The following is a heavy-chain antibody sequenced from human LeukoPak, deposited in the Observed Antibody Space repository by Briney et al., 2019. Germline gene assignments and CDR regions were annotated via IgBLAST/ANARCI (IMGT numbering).Heavy chain of an antibody. CDR3: ARDGGIAAAVIDY. CDR2: ISSSSSYI. Sequence: PGGSLRLSCAASGFTFSSYSMNWVRQAPGKGLEWVSSISSSSSYIYYADSVKGRFTISRDNAKNSLYLQMNSLRAEDTAVYYCARDGGIAAAVIDYWGQGTLVTVSS. CDR1: GFTFSSYS. D-gene: IGHD6-13*01. J-gene: IGHJ4*02. V-gene: IGHV3-21*01.